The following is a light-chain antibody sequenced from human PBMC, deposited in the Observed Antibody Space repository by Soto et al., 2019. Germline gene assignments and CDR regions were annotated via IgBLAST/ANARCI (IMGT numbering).Light chain of an antibody. Sequence: DVLLTRTPSYLCVPVGDRVLITCISSQNISSYLTWYQQKPGKAPKLLIYAASSLQSGVPSRFSGSGSGTDFTLTISSLQPEDVATYYCQQHNSYPRTFGQGTKVDI. CDR2: AAS. V-gene: IGKV1-39*01. J-gene: IGKJ1*01. CDR3: QQHNSYPRT. CDR1: QNISSY.